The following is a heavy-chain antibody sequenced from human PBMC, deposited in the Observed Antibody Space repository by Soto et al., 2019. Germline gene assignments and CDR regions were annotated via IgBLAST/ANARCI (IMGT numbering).Heavy chain of an antibody. V-gene: IGHV3-30*03. CDR3: ARRTSSTLNYYYGMDV. Sequence: GGSLRLSCAASGFTFSSYGMHWVRQAPCKGLEWLAVISFDGNNKYYTDSVKGRFTIARDNSKNILYLQMNSLTIEDTAVFYCARRTSSTLNYYYGMDVWGQGTTVTVSS. CDR1: GFTFSSYG. J-gene: IGHJ6*02. CDR2: ISFDGNNK. D-gene: IGHD6-6*01.